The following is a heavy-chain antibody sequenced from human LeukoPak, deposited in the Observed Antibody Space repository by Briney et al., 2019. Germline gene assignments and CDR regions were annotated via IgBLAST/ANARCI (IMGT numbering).Heavy chain of an antibody. J-gene: IGHJ4*02. CDR2: MNPNSGAT. Sequence: ASVKVSCQASGYTFTNYDINWVRQATGHGLEWVGWMNPNSGATGYAQKFQGRVTMTSDTSMTTAYMELSSLESEDTAVYYCARTMYGSGTHWGQGTLVTVSS. CDR3: ARTMYGSGTH. CDR1: GYTFTNYD. D-gene: IGHD3-10*01. V-gene: IGHV1-8*01.